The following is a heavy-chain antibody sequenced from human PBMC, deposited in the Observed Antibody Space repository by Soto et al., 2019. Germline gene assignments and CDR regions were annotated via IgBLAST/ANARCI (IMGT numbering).Heavy chain of an antibody. J-gene: IGHJ6*02. CDR1: GYTFTSYG. D-gene: IGHD6-13*01. CDR3: ARDLGSSWYFYYYGMDV. Sequence: QVQLVQSGAEVKKPGASVKVSCKASGYTFTSYGISWVRQAPGQGLEWMGWISAYNGNTNYAQKPQGRVTMTTDTSTSTAYMELRSLRSDDTAVYYCARDLGSSWYFYYYGMDVWGQGTTVTVSS. CDR2: ISAYNGNT. V-gene: IGHV1-18*01.